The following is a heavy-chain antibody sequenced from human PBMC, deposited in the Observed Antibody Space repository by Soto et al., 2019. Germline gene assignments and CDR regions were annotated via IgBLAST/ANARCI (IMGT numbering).Heavy chain of an antibody. D-gene: IGHD6-19*01. CDR2: IIPIFGTA. Sequence: QVQLVQSGAEVRKPGSSVKVSCKASGGTFSRHAISWVRQAPGQGLEWMGGIIPIFGTANHAQKFQGRVTIIADESTSTVYMELRSLRSDDTAVYYCARGPRHSSGWPLDYWGQGTLVTVSS. CDR3: ARGPRHSSGWPLDY. CDR1: GGTFSRHA. J-gene: IGHJ4*02. V-gene: IGHV1-69*01.